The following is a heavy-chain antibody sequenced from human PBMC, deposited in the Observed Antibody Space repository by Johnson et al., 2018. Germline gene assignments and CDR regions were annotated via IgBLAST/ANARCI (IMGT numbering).Heavy chain of an antibody. J-gene: IGHJ5*02. D-gene: IGHD2-15*01. CDR3: AREGYCSGGSCYSP. CDR1: GGSISGSNYY. V-gene: IGHV4-39*07. CDR2: IHYSGST. Sequence: QVQLQESGPGLVKPSETLSLTCTVSGGSISGSNYYWGWIRQPPGKGLECIGSIHYSGSTYYNPSLKSRVTISVDTSKNHFSLKLSSVTAADTAVYYCAREGYCSGGSCYSPWGQGTLVTVSS.